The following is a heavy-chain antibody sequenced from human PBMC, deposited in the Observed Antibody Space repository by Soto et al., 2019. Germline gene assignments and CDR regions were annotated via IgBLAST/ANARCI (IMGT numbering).Heavy chain of an antibody. V-gene: IGHV3-74*01. CDR2: INSDGSST. J-gene: IGHJ4*02. Sequence: GGSLRLSCATSGFTFSSYWMHWVRQAPGKGLVWVSRINSDGSSTSYADSVKGRFTISRDNAKNTLYLQINSLRAEDTAVYYCARWSYYYGSGNYFDYWGQGTLVTVSS. D-gene: IGHD3-10*01. CDR3: ARWSYYYGSGNYFDY. CDR1: GFTFSSYW.